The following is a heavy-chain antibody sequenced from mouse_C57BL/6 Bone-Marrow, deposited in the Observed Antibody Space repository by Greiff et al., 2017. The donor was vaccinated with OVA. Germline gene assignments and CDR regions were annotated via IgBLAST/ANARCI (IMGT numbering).Heavy chain of an antibody. V-gene: IGHV1-82*01. CDR3: ARKGLRVFYFDY. J-gene: IGHJ2*01. D-gene: IGHD3-2*02. CDR2: IYPGDGDT. Sequence: VQLQQSGPELVKPGASVKISCKASGYAFSSSWMNWVKQRPGKGLEWIGRIYPGDGDTNYNGKFKGKATLTADKSSSTAYMQLSSLTSDDAAVYFCARKGLRVFYFDYWGQGTTLTVSS. CDR1: GYAFSSSW.